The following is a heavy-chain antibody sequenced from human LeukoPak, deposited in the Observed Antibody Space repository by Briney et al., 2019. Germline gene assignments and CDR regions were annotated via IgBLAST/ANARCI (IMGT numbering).Heavy chain of an antibody. J-gene: IGHJ4*02. CDR1: GGSFSGYY. V-gene: IGHV4-34*01. CDR2: INHSGST. D-gene: IGHD3-22*01. CDR3: ARARRGYYQTLDYSDY. Sequence: SETLSLTCAVYGGSFSGYYWSWIRQPPGKGLEWIGEINHSGSTNYNPSLKSRVTISVDTSKNQFSLKLSSVTAADTAVYYCARARRGYYQTLDYSDYWGQGTLVTVSS.